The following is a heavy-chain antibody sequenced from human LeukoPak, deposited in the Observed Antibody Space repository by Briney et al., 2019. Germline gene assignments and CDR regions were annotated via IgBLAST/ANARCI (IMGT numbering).Heavy chain of an antibody. Sequence: GGSLRLSCAASGFTFSNYWMSWVRQAPGKGLEWVANIKQDGSEKYFVDSMKGRFTISRDNAKNSLYLQMNSLRVEDTAVYYCARVSLSGWYGNLDYWGQGTLLSVSS. CDR2: IKQDGSEK. CDR3: ARVSLSGWYGNLDY. D-gene: IGHD6-19*01. V-gene: IGHV3-7*01. CDR1: GFTFSNYW. J-gene: IGHJ4*02.